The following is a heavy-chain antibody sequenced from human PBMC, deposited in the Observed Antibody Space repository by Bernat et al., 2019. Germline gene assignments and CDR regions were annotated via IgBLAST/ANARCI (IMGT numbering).Heavy chain of an antibody. Sequence: QVQLVESGGGVVQPGRSLRLSCAASGFTFSSYGMHWVRQAPGKGLEWVAVISYDGSNKYYADSVKGRFTISRDNSKNTLYLQMNSLRAEDTAVYYCAKVGFYPGLFDYWGQGTLVTVSS. CDR1: GFTFSSYG. V-gene: IGHV3-30*18. CDR3: AKVGFYPGLFDY. J-gene: IGHJ4*02. CDR2: ISYDGSNK. D-gene: IGHD3-3*01.